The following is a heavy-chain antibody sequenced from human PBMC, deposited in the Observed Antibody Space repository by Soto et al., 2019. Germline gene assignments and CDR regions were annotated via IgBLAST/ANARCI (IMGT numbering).Heavy chain of an antibody. CDR2: IHYRGNT. CDR3: ARVPATGTSWFGP. V-gene: IGHV4-31*03. J-gene: IGHJ5*02. Sequence: SETLSLTCTVSGGSVSSGAYYWGWVRQNPGKGLEWIGYIHYRGNTYYNPSLTSRVTISIDTSQNQFSLMLSSVTAADTAVYFCARVPATGTSWFGPWGQGTQVTVSS. D-gene: IGHD6-13*01. CDR1: GGSVSSGAYY.